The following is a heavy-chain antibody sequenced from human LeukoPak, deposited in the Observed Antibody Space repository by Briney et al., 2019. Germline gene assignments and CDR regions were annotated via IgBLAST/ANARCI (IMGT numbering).Heavy chain of an antibody. CDR2: IIPIFGTA. D-gene: IGHD5-12*01. V-gene: IGHV1-69*05. J-gene: IGHJ4*02. CDR1: GGTFSSYA. CDR3: ARGRLDSGYDLSVPLSFDY. Sequence: GSSVKVSCEASGGTFSSYAISWVRQAPGQGLEWMGGIIPIFGTANYAQKFQGRVTITTDESTSTAYMELSSLRSEDTAVYYCARGRLDSGYDLSVPLSFDYWGQGTLVTVSS.